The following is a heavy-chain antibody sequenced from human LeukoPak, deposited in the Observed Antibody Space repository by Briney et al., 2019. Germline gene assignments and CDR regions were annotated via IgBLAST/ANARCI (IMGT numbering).Heavy chain of an antibody. J-gene: IGHJ4*02. CDR2: ISSSSSYI. V-gene: IGHV3-21*01. CDR1: GFTVSSNY. Sequence: PGGSLRLSCAASGFTVSSNYMSWVRQAPGKGLEWVSSISSSSSYIYYADSVKGRFTISRDNAKNSLYLQMNSLRAEDTAVYYCARVPLRRGGSYYFDYWGQGTPVTVSS. CDR3: ARVPLRRGGSYYFDY. D-gene: IGHD3-16*01.